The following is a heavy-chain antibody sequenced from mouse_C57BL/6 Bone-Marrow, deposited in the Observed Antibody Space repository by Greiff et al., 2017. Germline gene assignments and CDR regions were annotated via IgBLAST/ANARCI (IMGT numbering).Heavy chain of an antibody. J-gene: IGHJ3*01. Sequence: VQLKESGGGLVKPGGSLKLSCAASGFTFSDYGMHWVRQAPEKGLEWVAYISSGSSTIYYADTVKGRFTISRDNAKNTLFLQMTSLRSEDTAMYYCARRFLWGQGTLDTVSA. CDR1: GFTFSDYG. CDR3: ARRFL. V-gene: IGHV5-17*01. CDR2: ISSGSSTI.